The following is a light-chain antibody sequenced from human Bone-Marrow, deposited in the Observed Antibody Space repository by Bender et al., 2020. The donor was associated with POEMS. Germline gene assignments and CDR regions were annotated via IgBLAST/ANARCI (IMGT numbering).Light chain of an antibody. CDR3: ATWDDSLNGWV. Sequence: QSVLTQPPSASGTPGQRVTISCSGSSSKFGSYPVNWYQQLPGAAPKLVIFNNSHRPSGVPDRFSGSNSGTSASLAISGLLSDDGADFYCATWDDSLNGWVFGGGTKLTVL. V-gene: IGLV1-44*01. CDR1: SSKFGSYP. J-gene: IGLJ3*02. CDR2: NNS.